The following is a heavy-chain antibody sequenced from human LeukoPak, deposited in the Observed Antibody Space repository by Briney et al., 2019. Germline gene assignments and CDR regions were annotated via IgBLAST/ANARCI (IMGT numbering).Heavy chain of an antibody. V-gene: IGHV3-30-3*01. J-gene: IGHJ3*02. CDR3: AKDSVGSWYSGAFDI. CDR1: GFIFSSYA. Sequence: GGSLRLSCAASGFIFSSYAMHWVRQAPGKGLEWVAIISYDGINTYHTGSVKGRFTISRDNAKNSLYLQMNSLRAEDMALYYCAKDSVGSWYSGAFDIWGQGTMVTASS. D-gene: IGHD6-13*01. CDR2: ISYDGINT.